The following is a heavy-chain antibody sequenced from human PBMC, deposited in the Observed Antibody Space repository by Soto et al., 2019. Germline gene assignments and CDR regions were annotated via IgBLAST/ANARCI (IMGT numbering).Heavy chain of an antibody. Sequence: QVQLVQSGAEVKKPGSSVKVSCKASGGTFSSYAISWVRQAPGQGLEWMGGIIPIFGTANYAQKFQGRVTITAHGSTSTAYMERSGLGSGDTALYFCARGEHRGGATVPLTTGFDDGGQGNLVTVSS. D-gene: IGHD1-26*01. J-gene: IGHJ4*02. V-gene: IGHV1-69*12. CDR1: GGTFSSYA. CDR3: ARGEHRGGATVPLTTGFDD. CDR2: IIPIFGTA.